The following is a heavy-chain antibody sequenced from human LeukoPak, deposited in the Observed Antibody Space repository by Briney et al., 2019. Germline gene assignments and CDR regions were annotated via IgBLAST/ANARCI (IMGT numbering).Heavy chain of an antibody. CDR1: GFTFSSYW. J-gene: IGHJ5*02. V-gene: IGHV3-7*01. CDR2: IKQDGSEK. D-gene: IGHD3-22*01. CDR3: ARDRTYYYESSGP. Sequence: GGSLRLSCAASGFTFSSYWMTWVRQAPGKGLEWVANIKQDGSEKYYVDSVKGRFTISRGNAKNSLYLQMNSLRAEDTAVYYRARDRTYYYESSGPWGQGTLVPVSS.